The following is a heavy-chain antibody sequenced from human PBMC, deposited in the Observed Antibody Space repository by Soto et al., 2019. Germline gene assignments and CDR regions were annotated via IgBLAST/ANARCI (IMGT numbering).Heavy chain of an antibody. D-gene: IGHD3-22*01. CDR3: ASGAAFYYDTSRY. J-gene: IGHJ4*02. CDR1: GFNFNIHA. V-gene: IGHV3-30-3*01. CDR2: MSPGGNSQ. Sequence: GGSLRLSCAAPGFNFNIHALHWIRQAPGEGLEWVAVMSPGGNSQYYADSVKGRFTISRDTSKSTLYLQMTSLRPEDTALYYCASGAAFYYDTSRYWGQGTLVTVSS.